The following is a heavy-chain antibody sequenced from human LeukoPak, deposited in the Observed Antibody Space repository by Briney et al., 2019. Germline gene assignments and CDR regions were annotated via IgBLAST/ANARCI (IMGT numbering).Heavy chain of an antibody. Sequence: GGSLRLSCAASGFTLSTYWMNWVRQAPGKGLEWVSAISGSGGSTYYADFVKGRFTISRDNSKSTLYLQMNNLRADDTAVYYCAKVLLRALDYMDVWGKGTTVTVSS. CDR2: ISGSGGST. J-gene: IGHJ6*03. D-gene: IGHD2-15*01. CDR3: AKVLLRALDYMDV. V-gene: IGHV3-23*01. CDR1: GFTLSTYW.